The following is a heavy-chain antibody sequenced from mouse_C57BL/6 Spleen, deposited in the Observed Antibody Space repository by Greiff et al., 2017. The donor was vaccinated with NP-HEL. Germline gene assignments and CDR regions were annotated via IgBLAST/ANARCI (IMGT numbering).Heavy chain of an antibody. CDR3: ARQNGSSWLGFAY. V-gene: IGHV1-26*01. CDR1: GYTFTDYY. D-gene: IGHD1-1*01. J-gene: IGHJ3*01. CDR2: INPNNGGT. Sequence: EVQLQQSGPELVKPGASVKISCKASGYTFTDYYMNWVKQSHGKSLEWIGDINPNNGGTSYNKKFKGKATLTADKSSSTAYMQLRGLTSEDSAVYYWARQNGSSWLGFAYWGQGTLVTVSA.